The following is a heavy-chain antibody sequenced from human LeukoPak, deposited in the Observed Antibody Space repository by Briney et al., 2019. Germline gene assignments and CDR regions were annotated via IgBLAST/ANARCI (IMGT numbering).Heavy chain of an antibody. CDR1: GGSFSGYY. V-gene: IGHV4-34*01. J-gene: IGHJ4*02. CDR2: INHSGST. D-gene: IGHD6-13*01. Sequence: PSETLSLTCAVYGGSFSGYYWSWIRQPPGKGLEWIGEINHSGSTNYNPSLKSRVTISVDTSKRHLSLKLRSVTAADTAVYYCARPSNSWYQSSYFDSWGQGILVTVSS. CDR3: ARPSNSWYQSSYFDS.